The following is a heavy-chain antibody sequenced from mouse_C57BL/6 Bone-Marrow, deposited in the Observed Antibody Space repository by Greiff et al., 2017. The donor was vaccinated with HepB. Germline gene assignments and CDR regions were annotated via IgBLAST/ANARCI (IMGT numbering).Heavy chain of an antibody. Sequence: VQLQQPGAELVKPGASVKLSCKASGYTFTSYWMHWVKQRPGQGLEWIGMIHPNSGSTNYNEKFKSKATLTVDKSSSTAYMQLSSLTSEDSAVYYCARGRATMITTYYFDYWGQGTTLTVSS. CDR3: ARGRATMITTYYFDY. D-gene: IGHD2-4*01. J-gene: IGHJ2*01. V-gene: IGHV1-64*01. CDR2: IHPNSGST. CDR1: GYTFTSYW.